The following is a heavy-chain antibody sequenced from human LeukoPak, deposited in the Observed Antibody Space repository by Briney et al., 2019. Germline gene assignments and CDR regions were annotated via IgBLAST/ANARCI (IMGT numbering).Heavy chain of an antibody. CDR3: AKDSSAYYSYYFDY. CDR1: GFTFNTYW. CDR2: INADGSST. V-gene: IGHV3-74*01. Sequence: GGSLRLSCAASGFTFNTYWMHWVRQAPGKGLVWVSSINADGSSTSYADSMKGRFTISRDNSKNTLYLQMNSLRAEDTAVYYCAKDSSAYYSYYFDYWGQGTLVTVSS. D-gene: IGHD3-22*01. J-gene: IGHJ4*02.